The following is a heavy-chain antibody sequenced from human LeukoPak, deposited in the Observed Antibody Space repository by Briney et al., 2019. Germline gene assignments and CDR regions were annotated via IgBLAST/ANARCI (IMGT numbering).Heavy chain of an antibody. J-gene: IGHJ3*02. D-gene: IGHD1-26*01. CDR2: INPSGGST. V-gene: IGHV1-46*01. CDR1: GYSFTSYY. CDR3: ARQAGIVGATTDSDAFDI. Sequence: ASVKVSCKASGYSFTSYYMHWVRQAPGQGLEWVGIINPSGGSTSYAQKFQGRVTMTRDMSTSTVYMELSSLRSDDTAVYYCARQAGIVGATTDSDAFDIWGQGTMVTVSS.